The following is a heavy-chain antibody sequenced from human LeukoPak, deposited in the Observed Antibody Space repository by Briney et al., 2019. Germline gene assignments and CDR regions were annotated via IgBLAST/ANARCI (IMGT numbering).Heavy chain of an antibody. CDR2: IKSKTDGGTT. V-gene: IGHV3-15*01. CDR1: GFTFTNAW. Sequence: GGSLRLSCAASGFTFTNAWMSWVRQAPGKGLEWVGRIKSKTDGGTTDYTAPVKGRFTVSRDDSKNTVYLQMNSLKIEDTAVYYCTTNPTVATDRGYWGQRTLVTVSS. CDR3: TTNPTVATDRGY. J-gene: IGHJ4*02. D-gene: IGHD4-17*01.